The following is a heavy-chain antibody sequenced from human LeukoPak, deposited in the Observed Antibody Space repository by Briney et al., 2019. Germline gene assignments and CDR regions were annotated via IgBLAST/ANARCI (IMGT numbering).Heavy chain of an antibody. J-gene: IGHJ4*02. CDR2: IYHSGST. Sequence: SETLSLTCTVSGGSNSSTNYFWGWIRQPPGKGLEWIGSIYHSGSTYYNPSLKSRVTISVDMSKNQFSLNLSSVTAADTAVYYCAREPGSYLRYFDYWGQGTLVTVSS. CDR1: GGSNSSTNYF. CDR3: AREPGSYLRYFDY. V-gene: IGHV4-39*07. D-gene: IGHD1-26*01.